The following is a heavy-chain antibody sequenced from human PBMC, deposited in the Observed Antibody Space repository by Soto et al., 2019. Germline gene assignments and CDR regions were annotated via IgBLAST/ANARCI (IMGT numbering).Heavy chain of an antibody. Sequence: GGSLRLSCAASGFTFSSYGMHWVRQAPGKGLEWVAVISYDGSNKYYADSVKGRFTISRDNSKNTLYLQMNSLRAEDTAVYYCAKVPVYGQWLDNYFDYWGQGTLVTVSS. CDR3: AKVPVYGQWLDNYFDY. D-gene: IGHD6-19*01. J-gene: IGHJ4*02. CDR2: ISYDGSNK. V-gene: IGHV3-30*18. CDR1: GFTFSSYG.